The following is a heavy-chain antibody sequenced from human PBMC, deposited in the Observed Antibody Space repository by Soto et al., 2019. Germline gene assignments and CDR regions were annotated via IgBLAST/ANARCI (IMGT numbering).Heavy chain of an antibody. CDR1: GYTFTTYY. V-gene: IGHV1-46*01. Sequence: GASVKVSCKASGYTFTTYYMHWVRQAPGQGLEWLGIISPNGGSTTYAQKFQGRVTMTRDTSTSTVYLELSSLRSEDTAVYYCARAGYCSGGTCFHGNCDYWGQGTLVTVSS. J-gene: IGHJ4*02. D-gene: IGHD2-15*01. CDR2: ISPNGGST. CDR3: ARAGYCSGGTCFHGNCDY.